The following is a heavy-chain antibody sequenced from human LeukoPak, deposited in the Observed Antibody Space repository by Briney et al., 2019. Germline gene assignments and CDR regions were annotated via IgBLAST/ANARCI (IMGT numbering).Heavy chain of an antibody. J-gene: IGHJ4*02. V-gene: IGHV3-64D*06. CDR1: RFTFSSYA. Sequence: PGGSLRLSCSASRFTFSSYAMHWVRQAPGKGLEYVSAISTNGHSTYYADSVKGRFTISRDNSKNTLYLQMSSLRTEDTAVYYCVKLRTYSHTPPDYWGQGTLVTVSS. CDR2: ISTNGHST. CDR3: VKLRTYSHTPPDY. D-gene: IGHD6-13*01.